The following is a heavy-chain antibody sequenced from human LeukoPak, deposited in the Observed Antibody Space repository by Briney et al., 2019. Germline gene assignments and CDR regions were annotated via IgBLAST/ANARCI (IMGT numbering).Heavy chain of an antibody. CDR1: GYTFTSYG. D-gene: IGHD6-13*01. J-gene: IGHJ4*02. CDR3: AVSRQYSSSWFPFDY. CDR2: ISAYNGNT. V-gene: IGHV1-18*01. Sequence: ASVKVSCKASGYTFTSYGISWVRQAPGQGLEWMGWISAYNGNTNYAQRLQDRVIMTTDTSTSTAYMELRSLRSDDTAVYYCAVSRQYSSSWFPFDYWGQGTLVTVSS.